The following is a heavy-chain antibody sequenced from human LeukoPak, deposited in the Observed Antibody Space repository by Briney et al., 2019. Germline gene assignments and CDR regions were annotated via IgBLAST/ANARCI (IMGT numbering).Heavy chain of an antibody. CDR3: TRVDRAEEFSEWFFDY. V-gene: IGHV3-23*01. Sequence: SGGSLRLSCAASGFTFSSYSMNWVRQAPGKGLEWVSAISGSGGSTYYADSVKGRFTISRDNSKNTLYLQMNSLRAEDTAVYYCTRVDRAEEFSEWFFDYWGQGTLVTVSS. D-gene: IGHD3-3*01. J-gene: IGHJ4*02. CDR1: GFTFSSYS. CDR2: ISGSGGST.